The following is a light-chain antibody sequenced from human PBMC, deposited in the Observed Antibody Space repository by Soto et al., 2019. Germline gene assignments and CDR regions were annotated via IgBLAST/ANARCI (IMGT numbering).Light chain of an antibody. V-gene: IGLV2-14*01. CDR1: SSDVGAYNY. CDR3: SSYTTSRAYV. Sequence: QSFLTQPASVSVSPGQSITISCTGTSSDVGAYNYVSWYQQQSGKAPKLMIHEVGNRPSGVSNRFSGSKSGNTASLTISGLQAEDEADYYCSSYTTSRAYVFGIGTKVTAL. CDR2: EVG. J-gene: IGLJ1*01.